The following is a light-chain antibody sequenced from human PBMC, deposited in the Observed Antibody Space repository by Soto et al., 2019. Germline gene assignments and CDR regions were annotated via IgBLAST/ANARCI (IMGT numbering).Light chain of an antibody. V-gene: IGLV2-8*01. Sequence: QSALTQPPSASGSPGQSVAISCTGTSSDVGGYNYVSWYQQHPGKAPKLMIYEVNNRPSGVPDRFSGSKSGNTASLTVSGLQAEDEGDYYCSSYAGSSNVFGSGTKLTVL. J-gene: IGLJ1*01. CDR3: SSYAGSSNV. CDR1: SSDVGGYNY. CDR2: EVN.